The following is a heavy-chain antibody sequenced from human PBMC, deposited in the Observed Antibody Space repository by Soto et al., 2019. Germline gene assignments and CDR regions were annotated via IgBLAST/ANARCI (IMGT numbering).Heavy chain of an antibody. V-gene: IGHV4-39*01. CDR2: IYYSGST. D-gene: IGHD3-22*01. Sequence: SETLSLTCTVSGGSISSSSYYWGWIRQPPGKGLEWIGSIYYSGSTYYNPSLKSRVTISVDTSKNQFSLKLSSVTAADTAVYYCASGRRSGYYPGNWFDPWGQGTLVTVSS. CDR3: ASGRRSGYYPGNWFDP. CDR1: GGSISSSSYY. J-gene: IGHJ5*02.